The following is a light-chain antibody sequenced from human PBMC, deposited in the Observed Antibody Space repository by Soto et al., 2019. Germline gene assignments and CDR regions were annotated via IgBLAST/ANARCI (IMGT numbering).Light chain of an antibody. CDR1: SSDVGGYTY. CDR2: EVS. J-gene: IGLJ1*01. CDR3: SSYTSTSTDV. V-gene: IGLV2-14*01. Sequence: QSALTQPASVSGSPGQSITISCTGTSSDVGGYTYVSWYQQHPGKAPKLMIYEVSRRPSGVSNRFSGSKSGNTASLTISGRQAEDEADYFCSSYTSTSTDVFGTGTKLTVL.